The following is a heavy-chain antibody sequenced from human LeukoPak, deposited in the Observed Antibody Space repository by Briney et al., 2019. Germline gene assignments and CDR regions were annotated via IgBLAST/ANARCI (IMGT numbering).Heavy chain of an antibody. Sequence: GGSLRLSCAASGFTFSSAWMHWVRQTPGKGLVWVSRINSDGSSTNYADSVKGRFTISRDNAKNTLYLQMNSLRAEDTAVYYCVRVAPLDNSGPTWGQGTLVTVSS. CDR2: INSDGSST. CDR1: GFTFSSAW. D-gene: IGHD3-22*01. CDR3: VRVAPLDNSGPT. V-gene: IGHV3-74*01. J-gene: IGHJ5*02.